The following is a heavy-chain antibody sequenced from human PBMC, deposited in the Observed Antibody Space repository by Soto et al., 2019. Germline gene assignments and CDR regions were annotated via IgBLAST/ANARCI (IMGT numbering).Heavy chain of an antibody. Sequence: LRLSCSASGFTFRSFGMNWVRQAPGKGLEWVSGISASGDNTNYADSVRGRFTVSRDNSKNTLYLQINSLRVDDTALYYCAKEKSSYFFYGLDVWGQGTTVTVSS. J-gene: IGHJ6*02. D-gene: IGHD1-26*01. CDR2: ISASGDNT. CDR3: AKEKSSYFFYGLDV. V-gene: IGHV3-23*01. CDR1: GFTFRSFG.